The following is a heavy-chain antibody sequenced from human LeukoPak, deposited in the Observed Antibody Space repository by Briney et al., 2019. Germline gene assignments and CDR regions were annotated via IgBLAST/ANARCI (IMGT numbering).Heavy chain of an antibody. CDR3: ARDPENYYGSGSYYVD. V-gene: IGHV4-39*07. CDR1: GGSISSNSYY. J-gene: IGHJ4*02. CDR2: IYFNRFT. D-gene: IGHD3-10*01. Sequence: SETLSLTCTVSGGSISSNSYYWAWIRQPPGKGLEWIGSIYFNRFTYYNPSLKSRLTISVDSSKNQLSLSLTSATAADTAFYFCARDPENYYGSGSYYVDWGQGTLVTVSS.